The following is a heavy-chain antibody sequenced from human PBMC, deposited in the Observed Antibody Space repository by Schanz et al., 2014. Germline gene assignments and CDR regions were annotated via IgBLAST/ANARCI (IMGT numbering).Heavy chain of an antibody. CDR3: ARESGGQNDLDTEPHKYAYMDV. D-gene: IGHD2-2*01. J-gene: IGHJ6*03. CDR2: IGDDGADK. Sequence: EVKLVESGGGLVQPGGSLRLSCAASGFTFSDHFMAWVRQAPGKGLEWVTNIGDDGADKYYLDSVRGRFTISRDNTKNFLQLEMNNLRAEDTAVYFCARESGGQNDLDTEPHKYAYMDVWGKGTTVTVSS. CDR1: GFTFSDHF. V-gene: IGHV3-7*01.